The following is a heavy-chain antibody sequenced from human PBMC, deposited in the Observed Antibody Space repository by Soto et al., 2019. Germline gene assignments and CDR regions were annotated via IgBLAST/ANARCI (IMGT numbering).Heavy chain of an antibody. J-gene: IGHJ3*02. D-gene: IGHD6-19*01. Sequence: WGSLRLSCAASGFTFISYAIILFRQSPFKWLEWVSAISGSGGSTYYADSVKGRFTISRDNSKNTLYLQMNSLRAEDTAVYYCAKDREYSSGPDAFDIWGQGTMVTVSS. CDR1: GFTFISYA. CDR2: ISGSGGST. CDR3: AKDREYSSGPDAFDI. V-gene: IGHV3-23*01.